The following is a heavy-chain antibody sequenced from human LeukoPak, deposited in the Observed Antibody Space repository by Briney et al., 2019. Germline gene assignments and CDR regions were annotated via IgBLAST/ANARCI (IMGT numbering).Heavy chain of an antibody. CDR3: ARTTEGGYTYDYFYYYYMDV. Sequence: PSETLSLTCTVSGGSISSYYWSWTRQPPGKGLEWIGYIYYSGSTNYNPSLKSRVTISVDTSKNRFSLKLSSVTAADTAVYFCARTTEGGYTYDYFYYYYMDVWGKGTTVTISS. V-gene: IGHV4-59*01. J-gene: IGHJ6*03. CDR2: IYYSGST. D-gene: IGHD5-18*01. CDR1: GGSISSYY.